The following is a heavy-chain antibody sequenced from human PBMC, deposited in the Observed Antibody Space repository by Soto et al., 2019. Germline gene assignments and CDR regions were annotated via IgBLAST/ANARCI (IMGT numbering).Heavy chain of an antibody. CDR1: GFTFSSYG. V-gene: IGHV3-30*18. CDR3: AKVRDSSGWEIH. CDR2: ISYDGSNK. J-gene: IGHJ4*02. Sequence: QVQLVESGGGVVQPGRSLRLSCAASGFTFSSYGMHWVRQAPGKGLEWVAVISYDGSNKYYADSVKGRFTISRDNSKNTLYLQMNSLRAEDTAVYYCAKVRDSSGWEIHWGQGTLVTVSS. D-gene: IGHD6-19*01.